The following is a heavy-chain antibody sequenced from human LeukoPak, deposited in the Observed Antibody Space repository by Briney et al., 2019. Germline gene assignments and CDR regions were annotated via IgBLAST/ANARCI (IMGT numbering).Heavy chain of an antibody. V-gene: IGHV4-34*01. D-gene: IGHD3-16*02. CDR1: GGSFSGYY. CDR3: ARLPIFYDYVWGSYRPPVGAFDI. J-gene: IGHJ3*02. CDR2: INHSGST. Sequence: TSETLSLTCAVYGGSFSGYYWSWIRQPPGKGLEWIGEINHSGSTNYNPSLKSRVTISVDTSKNQFSLKLSSVTAADTAVYYCARLPIFYDYVWGSYRPPVGAFDIWGQGTMVTVSS.